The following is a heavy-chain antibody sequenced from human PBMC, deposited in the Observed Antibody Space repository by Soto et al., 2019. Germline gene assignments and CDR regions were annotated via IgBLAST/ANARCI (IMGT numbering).Heavy chain of an antibody. Sequence: QVQLVQSGAEVKKPGASVKVSCKTSGYTFTSYHISWVRQAPGQGLEWMGWISAYNTNTNYAHKFQGRVTMTTDIITSTAYIELRILRSDDTAVYYCARDTPPTDYWGQGTLLTVSS. J-gene: IGHJ4*02. CDR1: GYTFTSYH. CDR3: ARDTPPTDY. CDR2: ISAYNTNT. V-gene: IGHV1-18*01.